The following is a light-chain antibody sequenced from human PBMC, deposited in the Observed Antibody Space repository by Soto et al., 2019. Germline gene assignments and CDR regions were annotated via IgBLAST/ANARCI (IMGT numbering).Light chain of an antibody. CDR2: AAS. V-gene: IGKV1-12*01. J-gene: IGKJ2*01. CDR3: HQANSFPPYT. CDR1: HGSSSW. Sequence: DIQMTQSPSSVSASVGDRVTITCRASHGSSSWLAWYQQKPGKAPKLLIYAASSLQSGVPSRFCGSGSGTDFTLTISSLQPDDFATYYCHQANSFPPYTFGQGTKLEIK.